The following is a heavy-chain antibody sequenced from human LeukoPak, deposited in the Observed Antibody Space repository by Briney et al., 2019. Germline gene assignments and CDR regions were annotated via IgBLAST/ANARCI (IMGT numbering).Heavy chain of an antibody. Sequence: GGSLRLSCAASGFTFSTHSMNWVRQAPGKGLEWVSYINSSGIVIYYADSVKGRFTMSRDISKNTLYLQMNSLRAEDTAVYYCAKGFVVAAPVRFLDYWGQGTLVTVSS. J-gene: IGHJ4*02. CDR2: INSSGIVI. V-gene: IGHV3-48*01. CDR1: GFTFSTHS. D-gene: IGHD5-12*01. CDR3: AKGFVVAAPVRFLDY.